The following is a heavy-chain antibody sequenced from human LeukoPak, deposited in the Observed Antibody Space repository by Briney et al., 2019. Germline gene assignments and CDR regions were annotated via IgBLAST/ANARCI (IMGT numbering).Heavy chain of an antibody. V-gene: IGHV3-13*04. CDR2: IGTAGDT. CDR3: ARGYGSGNLYYFDY. D-gene: IGHD3-10*01. CDR1: GFTFSSYD. J-gene: IGHJ4*02. Sequence: PGGSLRLSCAASGFTFSSYDMHWVRQATGKGLEWVSAIGTAGDTYYPGSVKGRFTISRENAKNSLYLQMNSLRAGDTAVYYCARGYGSGNLYYFDYWGQGTLVTVSS.